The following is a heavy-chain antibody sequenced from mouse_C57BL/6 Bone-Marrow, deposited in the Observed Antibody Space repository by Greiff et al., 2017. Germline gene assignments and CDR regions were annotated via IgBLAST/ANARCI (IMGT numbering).Heavy chain of an antibody. CDR1: GYAFSSSW. CDR3: ARSKD. V-gene: IGHV1-82*01. CDR2: IYPGDGDT. Sequence: VQGVESGPELVKPGASVKISCTASGYAFSSSWMNWVQQRPGKGLEWIGRIYPGDGDTNYNGNFKGKATLTADKSSSTAYMQLSSLTSEDSAVYFCARSKDWGQGTTLTVSS. J-gene: IGHJ2*01.